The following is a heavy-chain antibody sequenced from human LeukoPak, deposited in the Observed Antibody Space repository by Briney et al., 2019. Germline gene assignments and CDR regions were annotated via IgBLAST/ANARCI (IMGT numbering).Heavy chain of an antibody. J-gene: IGHJ3*02. Sequence: GRSLRLSCAASGFTFDDYAMHWVRQAPGKGLEWVSGISWNSGSIGYADSVKGRFTISRDNPKNSLYLQMNSLRAEDTALYYWAKDSRPPPHSHQWLSPWAFDIWGQGTMVTVSS. CDR2: ISWNSGSI. CDR3: AKDSRPPPHSHQWLSPWAFDI. V-gene: IGHV3-9*01. CDR1: GFTFDDYA. D-gene: IGHD6-19*01.